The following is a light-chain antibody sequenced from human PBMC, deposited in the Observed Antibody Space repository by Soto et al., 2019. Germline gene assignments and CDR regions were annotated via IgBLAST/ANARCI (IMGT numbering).Light chain of an antibody. CDR1: SSDVGGYNY. Sequence: QSALTQPRSVSGSPGQSVTISCTGTSSDVGGYNYVSWYQQHPGKAPKLMIYDVSKRPSGVPDRFSGSKSGNTASLTISGLQAEDEADYYCCSYAGSYTPRYVFGTGTK. J-gene: IGLJ1*01. CDR3: CSYAGSYTPRYV. CDR2: DVS. V-gene: IGLV2-11*01.